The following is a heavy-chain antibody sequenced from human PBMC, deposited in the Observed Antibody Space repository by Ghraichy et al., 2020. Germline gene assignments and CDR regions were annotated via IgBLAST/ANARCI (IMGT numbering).Heavy chain of an antibody. V-gene: IGHV3-49*04. CDR3: TRGNDYGDVLFDY. D-gene: IGHD4-17*01. CDR2: IRSKAYGGTT. J-gene: IGHJ4*02. Sequence: GGSLRLSCTASGFTFGDYAMSWVRQAPGKGLEWVGFIRSKAYGGTTEYAASVKGRFTISRDDSKSIAYLQMNSLKTEDTAVYYCTRGNDYGDVLFDYWGQGTLVTVSS. CDR1: GFTFGDYA.